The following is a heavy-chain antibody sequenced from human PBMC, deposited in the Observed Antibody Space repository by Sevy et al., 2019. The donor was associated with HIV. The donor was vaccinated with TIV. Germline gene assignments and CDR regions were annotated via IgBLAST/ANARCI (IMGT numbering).Heavy chain of an antibody. Sequence: GGSLRLSCAASGFRFDRYSMNWVRQAPGKGLEWVSYISSGSSSINYADSVKDRFTISRDNAKKSLFLQMNSLKAEDMAVYYCARGPSIFGDVDGLNIWGQGTMVTVSS. J-gene: IGHJ3*02. CDR2: ISSGSSSI. D-gene: IGHD3-3*01. CDR1: GFRFDRYS. V-gene: IGHV3-48*01. CDR3: ARGPSIFGDVDGLNI.